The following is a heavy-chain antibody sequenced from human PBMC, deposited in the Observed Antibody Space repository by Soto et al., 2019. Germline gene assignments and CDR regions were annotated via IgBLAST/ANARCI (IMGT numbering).Heavy chain of an antibody. V-gene: IGHV1-18*04. Sequence: ASVKVSCKASGYTFTSYGISWVRQAPGQGLEWMGWISAYNGNTNYAQKLQGRVTMTTDTSTSTAYMELRSLRSDDTAVYYCVLGYRSGGSSRXTXYXXMXXXGQGTTVTVSS. CDR2: ISAYNGNT. CDR1: GYTFTSYG. J-gene: IGHJ6*02. D-gene: IGHD2-15*01. CDR3: VLGYRSGGSSRXTXYXXMXX.